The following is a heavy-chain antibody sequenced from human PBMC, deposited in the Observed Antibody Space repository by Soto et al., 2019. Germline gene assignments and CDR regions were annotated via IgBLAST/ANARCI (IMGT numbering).Heavy chain of an antibody. V-gene: IGHV3-21*01. CDR3: AGTMITRDAFDI. CDR1: GFTFSSYS. D-gene: IGHD3-16*01. J-gene: IGHJ3*02. Sequence: EVQLVESGGGLVKPGGSLRLSCAASGFTFSSYSMNWVRQAPGKGLEWVSSISSSSSYIYYADSVKGRFTISRDNAKNSLYLQMNSLRAEDTAVYYCAGTMITRDAFDIWGQGTMVTVSS. CDR2: ISSSSSYI.